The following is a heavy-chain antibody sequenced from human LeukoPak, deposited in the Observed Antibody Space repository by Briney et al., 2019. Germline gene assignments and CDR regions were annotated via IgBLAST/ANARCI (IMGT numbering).Heavy chain of an antibody. Sequence: SETLSLTCTVSGGSISSYYWSWIRQPPGKGLEWVGYIYYSGSTNYNPSLKSRVTISVDTSKNQFSLKLSSVTAADTAVYYCARHSFPDILTEIGVVWFDPWGQGTLVTVSS. CDR3: ARHSFPDILTEIGVVWFDP. J-gene: IGHJ5*02. CDR2: IYYSGST. D-gene: IGHD3-9*01. V-gene: IGHV4-59*08. CDR1: GGSISSYY.